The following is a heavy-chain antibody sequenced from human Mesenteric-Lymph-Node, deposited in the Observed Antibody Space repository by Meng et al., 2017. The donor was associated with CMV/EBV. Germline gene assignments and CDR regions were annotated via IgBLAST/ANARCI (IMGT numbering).Heavy chain of an antibody. CDR3: ARPHYYGSGSSPWFDP. Sequence: QLQLQDPGPGLVKPYETLSLTCTVSGGSISSSSYYWGWIRQPPGKGLEWSGSIYYSGSTYYNPSLKSRVTISVDTSKNQFSLKLSSVTAADTAVYYCARPHYYGSGSSPWFDPWGQGTLVTVSS. V-gene: IGHV4-39*01. J-gene: IGHJ5*02. D-gene: IGHD3-10*01. CDR2: IYYSGST. CDR1: GGSISSSSYY.